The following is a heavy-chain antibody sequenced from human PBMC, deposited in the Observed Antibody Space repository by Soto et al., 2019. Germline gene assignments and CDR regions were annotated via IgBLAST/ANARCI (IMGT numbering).Heavy chain of an antibody. Sequence: EVQLVESGGGLVKPGGSLRLSCAASGFTFSNAWMSWVRQAPGKGLEWVGRIKSKTDGGTTDYAAPVKGRFTISRDDSKNTLYLQMNSLKTEDTAVYYCTTFEPDDYFTPSTALDYWGQGTLVTVSS. D-gene: IGHD4-17*01. J-gene: IGHJ4*02. CDR2: IKSKTDGGTT. CDR3: TTFEPDDYFTPSTALDY. V-gene: IGHV3-15*01. CDR1: GFTFSNAW.